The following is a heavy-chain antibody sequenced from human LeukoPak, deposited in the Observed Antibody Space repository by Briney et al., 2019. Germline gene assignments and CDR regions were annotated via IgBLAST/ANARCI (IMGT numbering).Heavy chain of an antibody. Sequence: ASVKVSCKASGYTFTSYGISWVRQAPGQGLEWMGIINPSGGSTSYAQKFQGRVTMTRDMSTSTVYMELSSLRSEDTAVYYCARGGTLRFLEWELDYWGQGTLVTVSS. CDR1: GYTFTSYG. D-gene: IGHD3-3*01. CDR2: INPSGGST. CDR3: ARGGTLRFLEWELDY. V-gene: IGHV1-46*01. J-gene: IGHJ4*02.